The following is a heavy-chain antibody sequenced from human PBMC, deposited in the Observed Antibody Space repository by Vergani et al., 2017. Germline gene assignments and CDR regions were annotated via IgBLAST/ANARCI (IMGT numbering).Heavy chain of an antibody. Sequence: EVQLVEPGGGLVQPGGPLRLSCAASGFTSSSYWMSWVRQAPGKGLEWVANIKQDGSEKYYVDSVKGRFTISRDNAKNSLYLQMNSLRAEDTAVYCCSRDHYGDCYYYMDVWGKGTTVTVSS. D-gene: IGHD4-17*01. J-gene: IGHJ6*03. CDR3: SRDHYGDCYYYMDV. CDR2: IKQDGSEK. V-gene: IGHV3-7*01. CDR1: GFTSSSYW.